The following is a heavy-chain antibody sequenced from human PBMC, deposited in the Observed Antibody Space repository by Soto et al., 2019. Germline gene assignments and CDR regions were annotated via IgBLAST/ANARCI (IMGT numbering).Heavy chain of an antibody. V-gene: IGHV4-4*02. CDR3: ATPATVTPYFDY. J-gene: IGHJ4*02. D-gene: IGHD4-17*01. CDR2: IYRTGST. CDR1: GGSFTSNNW. Sequence: PSETLSLTCAVSGGSFTSNNWWTWVRQPPGQGLEWIGEIYRTGSTYYNPSLKSRVTISVDTSKNQFSLKLSSVTAADTAVYYCATPATVTPYFDYWGQGTLVTVSS.